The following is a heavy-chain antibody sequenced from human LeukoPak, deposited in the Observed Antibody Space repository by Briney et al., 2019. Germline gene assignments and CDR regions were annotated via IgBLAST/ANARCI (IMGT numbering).Heavy chain of an antibody. V-gene: IGHV5-51*01. CDR2: IYPGDSDDT. CDR1: GYSFTNYW. Sequence: GESLKISCKGSGYSFTNYWISWVRRMPGKGLDWMGIIYPGDSDDTTYSPSFQGLVTLSADNSISTAYLQWSSLQASDTAIYYCARLLGPNRALDFWGQGTLVTVSS. CDR3: ARLLGPNRALDF. J-gene: IGHJ4*02.